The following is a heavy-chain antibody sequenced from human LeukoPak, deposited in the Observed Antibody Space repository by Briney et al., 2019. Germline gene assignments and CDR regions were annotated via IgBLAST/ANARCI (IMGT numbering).Heavy chain of an antibody. D-gene: IGHD2-15*01. Sequence: GGSLRLSCAASGFTFSSYSMNWVRQAPGKGLEWVSSFSSNGLYIYYADSVKGRFTISRDNAKNSLYLQMNSLRAEDTAVYYCARVDTRGGAFDIWGQGTMVTVSS. V-gene: IGHV3-21*01. CDR2: FSSNGLYI. J-gene: IGHJ3*02. CDR3: ARVDTRGGAFDI. CDR1: GFTFSSYS.